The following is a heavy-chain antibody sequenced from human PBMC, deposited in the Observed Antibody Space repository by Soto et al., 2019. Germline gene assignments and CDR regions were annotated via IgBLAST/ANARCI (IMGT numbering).Heavy chain of an antibody. CDR3: ARVVAGASDWFDP. CDR1: GGTFSSYT. V-gene: IGHV1-69*02. CDR2: IIPILGIA. J-gene: IGHJ5*02. Sequence: QVQLVQSGAEVKKPGSSVKVSCKASGGTFSSYTISWVRQAPGQGLEWMGRIIPILGIANYAQKFQGRVTNTADKSTSTDYMELSSLRSEDTAVYYCARVVAGASDWFDPWGQGTLVTVSS. D-gene: IGHD2-15*01.